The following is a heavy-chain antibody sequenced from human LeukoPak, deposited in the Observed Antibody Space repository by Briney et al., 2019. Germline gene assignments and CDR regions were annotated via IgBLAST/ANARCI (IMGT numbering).Heavy chain of an antibody. CDR3: AREGGGYYPNWFDP. J-gene: IGHJ5*02. V-gene: IGHV3-7*03. D-gene: IGHD3-22*01. Sequence: GRSLRLSCVTSGSTFSSYWMSWVRQAPGKGLEWVANIKQDGSEKYYVDSVKGRFTISRDNAKNSLYLQMNSLRAEDTAVYYCAREGGGYYPNWFDPWGQGTLVTVSS. CDR2: IKQDGSEK. CDR1: GSTFSSYW.